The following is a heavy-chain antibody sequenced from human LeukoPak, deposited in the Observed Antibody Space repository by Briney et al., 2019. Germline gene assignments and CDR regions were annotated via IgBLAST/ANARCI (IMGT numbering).Heavy chain of an antibody. Sequence: GGSLRLSCAASGFTFSHYSMSWVRQAPGKGLEWVSYISSSSSTIYYADSVKGRFTISRDNAKNSLYLQMNSLRAEDTAVYYCARENYYGSGPYFDYWGQGTLVTVSS. CDR2: ISSSSSTI. D-gene: IGHD3-10*01. CDR3: ARENYYGSGPYFDY. CDR1: GFTFSHYS. J-gene: IGHJ4*02. V-gene: IGHV3-48*01.